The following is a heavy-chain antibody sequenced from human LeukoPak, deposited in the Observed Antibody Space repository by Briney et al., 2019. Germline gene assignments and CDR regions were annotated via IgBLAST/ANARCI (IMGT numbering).Heavy chain of an antibody. V-gene: IGHV4-39*01. D-gene: IGHD1-1*01. Sequence: PSETLSLTCTVSGGSISSSSYYWGWIRPPPGKGLEWIGSIYYSGSTYYNPSLKSRVTISADTSKNQFSLKLSSVTAADTAVYYCARTDWKGYWGQGTLVTVSS. CDR2: IYYSGST. CDR3: ARTDWKGY. CDR1: GGSISSSSYY. J-gene: IGHJ4*02.